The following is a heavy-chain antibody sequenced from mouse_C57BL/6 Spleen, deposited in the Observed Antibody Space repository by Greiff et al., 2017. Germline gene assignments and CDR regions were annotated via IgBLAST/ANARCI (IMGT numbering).Heavy chain of an antibody. CDR3: TREESTMIREFAY. CDR2: IDPETGGT. V-gene: IGHV1-15*01. Sequence: QVQLKQSGAELVRPGASVTLSCKASGYTFTDYEMHWVKQTPVHGLEWIGAIDPETGGTAYNQKFKGKAILTADKSSSTAYMELRSLTSEDSAVYYCTREESTMIREFAYWGQGTLVTVSA. J-gene: IGHJ3*01. CDR1: GYTFTDYE. D-gene: IGHD2-4*01.